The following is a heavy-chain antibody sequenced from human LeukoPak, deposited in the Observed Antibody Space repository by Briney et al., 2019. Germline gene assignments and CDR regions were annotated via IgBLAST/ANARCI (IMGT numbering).Heavy chain of an antibody. CDR3: ARYSGSYYYPPAWDL. V-gene: IGHV3-48*01. J-gene: IGHJ4*02. D-gene: IGHD1-26*01. Sequence: GGSLRLSCVASGFTFSRYSMNWVRQAPGKGLEWISYITSRGNTMYYAASMKGRFTISRDNAKNSLYLQINSLRAEDTAVYYCARYSGSYYYPPAWDLWGQGTLVTVSS. CDR2: ITSRGNTM. CDR1: GFTFSRYS.